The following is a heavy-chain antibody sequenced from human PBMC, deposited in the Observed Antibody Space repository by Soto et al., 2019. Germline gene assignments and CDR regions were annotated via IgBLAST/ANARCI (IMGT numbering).Heavy chain of an antibody. CDR2: IGGSGIIT. Sequence: PGGSLRLSCRASGFSFSSFAMTWVRQAPGKGLEWVSSIGGSGIITYYTDSVKGRFTISRDNSGNTLFLHMSSLRADDTAVYYCEKDPNGDDVGAFDSWGQGTLVNVSS. J-gene: IGHJ4*02. D-gene: IGHD4-17*01. CDR3: EKDPNGDDVGAFDS. CDR1: GFSFSSFA. V-gene: IGHV3-23*01.